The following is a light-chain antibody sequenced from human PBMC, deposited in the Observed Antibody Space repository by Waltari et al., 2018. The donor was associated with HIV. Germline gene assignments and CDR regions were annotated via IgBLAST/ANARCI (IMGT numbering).Light chain of an antibody. J-gene: IGLJ1*01. V-gene: IGLV2-11*01. CDR1: SSDVGGYNY. CDR2: DVS. Sequence: QSALTQPRSVSGSPGQSVTISCTGTSSDVGGYNYVYWYQQHPGKAPKLMIYDVSKRPAGGPDRFSGSTSGNTASLTISGLQAEDEADYYCCSYAGSYTHYVVGTGTKVTVL. CDR3: CSYAGSYTHYV.